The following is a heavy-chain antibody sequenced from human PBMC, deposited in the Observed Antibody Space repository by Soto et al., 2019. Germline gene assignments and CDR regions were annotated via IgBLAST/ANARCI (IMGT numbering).Heavy chain of an antibody. D-gene: IGHD3-10*01. CDR2: ISYDGSNT. Sequence: QVQLVESGGGVVQPGRSLRLSCAASGFTFSSYGMHWVRQAPGKGLEWVAVISYDGSNTYYADSVKGRFTISRDNSKNTPYLQLNTLSAEDTAVYYCPKALKWITMVRGVIRSYGMDAWGTGTTVTAS. J-gene: IGHJ6*04. V-gene: IGHV3-30*18. CDR3: PKALKWITMVRGVIRSYGMDA. CDR1: GFTFSSYG.